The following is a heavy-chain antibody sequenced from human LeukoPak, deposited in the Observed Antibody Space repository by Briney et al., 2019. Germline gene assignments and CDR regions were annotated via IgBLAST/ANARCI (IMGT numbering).Heavy chain of an antibody. Sequence: PGGSLRLSCAASGFTFSSYWMHWVRHAPGEGLVWVSRINSDGSSTIYADSVKGRFTISRDNAKNTLYLQMNSLIAEDTAVYYCAREGPLYCSSTRCLHKGGDAFDIWGQGTMVTVSS. V-gene: IGHV3-74*01. J-gene: IGHJ3*02. CDR1: GFTFSSYW. CDR2: INSDGSST. CDR3: AREGPLYCSSTRCLHKGGDAFDI. D-gene: IGHD2-2*01.